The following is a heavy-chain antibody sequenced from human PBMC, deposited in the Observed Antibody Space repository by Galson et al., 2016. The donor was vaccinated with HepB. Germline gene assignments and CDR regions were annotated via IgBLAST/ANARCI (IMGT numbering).Heavy chain of an antibody. Sequence: SLRLSCAASGFAFSNYAMHWVRQAPGKGLEWVAVISYDGNKIYYADSVKGRFTLSRDNSKNTLYLQMNSLRSGDTAVYYCARDPGSGWHYYYYYMDVWGKGTTVTFSS. V-gene: IGHV3-30-3*01. CDR1: GFAFSNYA. CDR3: ARDPGSGWHYYYYYMDV. D-gene: IGHD6-19*01. J-gene: IGHJ6*03. CDR2: ISYDGNKI.